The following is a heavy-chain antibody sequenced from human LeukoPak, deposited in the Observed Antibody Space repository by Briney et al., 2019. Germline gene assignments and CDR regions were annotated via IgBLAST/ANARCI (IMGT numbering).Heavy chain of an antibody. V-gene: IGHV3-21*01. CDR3: VRDYENLTGSKTRFHY. CDR2: ISSSSSYI. Sequence: GGSLRLSRAASGFTFSRYSMNWVRQAPGKGLEWVSCISSSSSYIYYANSVKGRFTISRDNAKNSLYLQMNSLRAEDTAVYYCVRDYENLTGSKTRFHYWGQGTLVTVSS. D-gene: IGHD3-9*01. CDR1: GFTFSRYS. J-gene: IGHJ4*02.